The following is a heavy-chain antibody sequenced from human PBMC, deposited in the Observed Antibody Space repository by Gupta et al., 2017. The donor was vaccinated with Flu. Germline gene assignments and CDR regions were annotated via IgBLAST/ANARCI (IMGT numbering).Heavy chain of an antibody. Sequence: QVQLQQWGAGLLKPSETLSLTCAVYGGSFSGYYWSWIRQPPGKGLEWIGEINHSGSTNYNPSLKSRVTISVDTSKNQFSLKLSSVTAADTAVYYCASGDSSGYYRPWGQGTLVTVSS. CDR3: ASGDSSGYYRP. CDR2: INHSGST. D-gene: IGHD3-22*01. CDR1: GGSFSGYY. J-gene: IGHJ5*02. V-gene: IGHV4-34*01.